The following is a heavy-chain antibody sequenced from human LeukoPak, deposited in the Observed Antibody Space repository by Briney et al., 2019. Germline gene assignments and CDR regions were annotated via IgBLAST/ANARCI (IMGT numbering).Heavy chain of an antibody. Sequence: PGGSLRLSCAASGFTFSNHWMHWVRQGPGKGLVWVSRLNSDGRTTTYADSVKGRFTISRDNAKNTLYLQMNSLRVEDTAVYYCARGSDETVTISGWLDPWGQGTLVTVSS. CDR2: LNSDGRTT. J-gene: IGHJ5*02. CDR3: ARGSDETVTISGWLDP. V-gene: IGHV3-74*01. CDR1: GFTFSNHW. D-gene: IGHD4-17*01.